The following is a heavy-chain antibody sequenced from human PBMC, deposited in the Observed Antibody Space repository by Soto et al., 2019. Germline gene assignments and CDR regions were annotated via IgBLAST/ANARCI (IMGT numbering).Heavy chain of an antibody. D-gene: IGHD6-19*01. CDR2: FIPMFNRP. V-gene: IGHV1-69*01. CDR3: ARGQFHHVSNYYYALDV. J-gene: IGHJ6*02. CDR1: GGTFTSYA. Sequence: QVQLVQSGAEVKKPGSSVKVSCKASGGTFTSYAISWVRQAPGQGLEWMGGFIPMFNRPHSARKFQGRVTITADESTSPAYMDLSSLRSEDTAVYYCARGQFHHVSNYYYALDVWGQGTTVTVSS.